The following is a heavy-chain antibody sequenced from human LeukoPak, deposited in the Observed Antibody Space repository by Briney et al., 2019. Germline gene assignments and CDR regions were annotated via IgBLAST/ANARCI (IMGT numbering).Heavy chain of an antibody. Sequence: GASVKVSCKASGYTFTSYGISWVRQAPGQGLEWMGWLSAYNGNTNYAQKLQGRVTMTTDTSTSTAYMELRSLRSDDTAVYYCARDSGLYYYYGMDVWGQGTTVTVSS. V-gene: IGHV1-18*01. CDR3: ARDSGLYYYYGMDV. CDR1: GYTFTSYG. CDR2: LSAYNGNT. D-gene: IGHD3-10*01. J-gene: IGHJ6*02.